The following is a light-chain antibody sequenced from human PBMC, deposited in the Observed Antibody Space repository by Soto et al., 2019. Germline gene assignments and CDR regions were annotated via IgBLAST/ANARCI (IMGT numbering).Light chain of an antibody. CDR1: SNDFGSRNF. CDR2: EGT. Sequence: QSALTQPASMSGSPGQSITISCTGSSNDFGSRNFVSWYQQRPNKAPKLMIIEGTKRPSGVSDRFSASKSGYTASLTISGLRAEDEANYYCCSYAGGTTWVFGGGTKLTVL. CDR3: CSYAGGTTWV. J-gene: IGLJ3*02. V-gene: IGLV2-23*01.